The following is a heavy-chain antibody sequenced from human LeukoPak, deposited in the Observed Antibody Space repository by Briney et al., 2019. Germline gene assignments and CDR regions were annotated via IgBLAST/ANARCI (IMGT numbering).Heavy chain of an antibody. Sequence: HPGGSLRLSCAASGFTFSSYEMNWVRQAPEKGLEWVSYISSSGNTIHYADSVKGRFTIARDNAKNSLYLQMNSLRADDTAVYYCARAGFALDYWGQGTLITVSP. J-gene: IGHJ4*02. V-gene: IGHV3-48*03. CDR2: ISSSGNTI. CDR1: GFTFSSYE. CDR3: ARAGFALDY. D-gene: IGHD2-15*01.